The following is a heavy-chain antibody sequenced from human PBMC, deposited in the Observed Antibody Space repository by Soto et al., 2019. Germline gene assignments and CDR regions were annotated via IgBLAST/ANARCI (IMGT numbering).Heavy chain of an antibody. D-gene: IGHD2-2*01. CDR1: GYTFSTYG. V-gene: IGHV1-18*01. Sequence: QVQLVQSGAEVKKPGASVRVSCKASGYTFSTYGISWVRQAPGQGLEWLGWISTYNGNTNYAQKLQGRVTMTTDTSTSTAYMEVRSLNFDDTAVYYCARGYCSRTGCYGVDYWGQGTLLTVSS. CDR2: ISTYNGNT. CDR3: ARGYCSRTGCYGVDY. J-gene: IGHJ4*02.